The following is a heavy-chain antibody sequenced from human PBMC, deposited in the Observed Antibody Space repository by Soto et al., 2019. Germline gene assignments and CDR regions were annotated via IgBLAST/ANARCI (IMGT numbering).Heavy chain of an antibody. J-gene: IGHJ2*01. V-gene: IGHV3-11*01. CDR2: ISRSGNTM. CDR1: GFTSWDYD. CDR3: AKAPRGGHYGDWYFDL. Sequence: PGGSLRLSCAASGFTSWDYDMSWIRQAPGKGLEWVSYISRSGNTMYYGDYVKGRFTISRDNAENSVFLQMNSLRAEDTAIYYCAKAPRGGHYGDWYFDLWGRGTLVTVSS. D-gene: IGHD3-10*01.